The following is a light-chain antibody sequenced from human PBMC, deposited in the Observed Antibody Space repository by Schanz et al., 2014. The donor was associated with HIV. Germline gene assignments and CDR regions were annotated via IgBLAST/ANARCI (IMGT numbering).Light chain of an antibody. J-gene: IGLJ3*02. CDR3: SSYTTTNTWL. Sequence: QSALTQPASVSGSPGQSITISCTGTSSDLGGSNYLSWDQQHPGKAPKVIIYDVNNRPSGVSDRFSGSKSGNTASLTISALQAEDEADYYCSSYTTTNTWLFGGGTKLTVL. V-gene: IGLV2-14*03. CDR1: SSDLGGSNY. CDR2: DVN.